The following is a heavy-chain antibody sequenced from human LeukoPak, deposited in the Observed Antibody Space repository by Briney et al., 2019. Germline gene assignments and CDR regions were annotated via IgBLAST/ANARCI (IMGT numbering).Heavy chain of an antibody. V-gene: IGHV3-21*01. CDR2: ITGSSDYI. CDR3: AKEDRNYDFWSGYYTGGFDP. J-gene: IGHJ5*02. D-gene: IGHD3-3*01. CDR1: GFTFSSYA. Sequence: KAGGSLRLSCAASGFTFSSYAMNWVRQAPGKGLEWVSCITGSSDYIEYAESVKGRFTISRDNAKNSLYLEMNSLKAEDTAVYYCAKEDRNYDFWSGYYTGGFDPWGQGTLVTVSS.